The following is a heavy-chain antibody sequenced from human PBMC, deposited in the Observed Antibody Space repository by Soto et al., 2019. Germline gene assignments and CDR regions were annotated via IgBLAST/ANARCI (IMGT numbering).Heavy chain of an antibody. CDR1: GDSISVNTW. Sequence: QVLLQESGPGLVKPSGTLSLTCDVSGDSISVNTWWSWVRQTPGKGLEWIGEILHSGSVNYNPSLKGRVTISIDKSKNKVSLRLSSMTAADTALYYCAGLVGRGKFSRLQYWGQGTLVTVSS. J-gene: IGHJ1*01. CDR2: ILHSGSV. D-gene: IGHD6-6*01. V-gene: IGHV4-4*02. CDR3: AGLVGRGKFSRLQY.